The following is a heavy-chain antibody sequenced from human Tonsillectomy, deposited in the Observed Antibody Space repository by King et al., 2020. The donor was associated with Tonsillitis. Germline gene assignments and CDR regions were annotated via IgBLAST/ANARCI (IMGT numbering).Heavy chain of an antibody. Sequence: VQLVESGAEVKKPGASVKVSCKASGYTFSSYGITWVRQAPGQGLEWMGWIRAYTGNTNYAQKLQGRVTMTTDTSTSTAYMELRSLRSDDTAVYYCARVPYGHSPLRGYYFYGMDVWGQGTTVTVS. V-gene: IGHV1-18*04. CDR3: ARVPYGHSPLRGYYFYGMDV. D-gene: IGHD4-17*01. CDR2: IRAYTGNT. CDR1: GYTFSSYG. J-gene: IGHJ6*02.